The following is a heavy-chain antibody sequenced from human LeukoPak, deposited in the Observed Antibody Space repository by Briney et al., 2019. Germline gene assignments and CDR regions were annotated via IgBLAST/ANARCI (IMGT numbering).Heavy chain of an antibody. CDR1: GFTFSTYG. Sequence: GRSLRLPCAASGFTFSTYGMHWVRQAPGKGLERVAAVSNDGSDKYYADSVKGRFTISRDNSKNTLYLQVNSLRAEDTAVYYCAKAKYTSSSPNYYYYGMDVWGQGTKVTVSS. CDR2: VSNDGSDK. V-gene: IGHV3-30*18. J-gene: IGHJ6*02. CDR3: AKAKYTSSSPNYYYYGMDV. D-gene: IGHD6-13*01.